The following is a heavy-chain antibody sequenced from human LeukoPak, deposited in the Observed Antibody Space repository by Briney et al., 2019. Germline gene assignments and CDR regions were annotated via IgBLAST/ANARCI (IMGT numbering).Heavy chain of an antibody. CDR3: ARGNIVVVPAAYSY. CDR1: GFTFSSYW. Sequence: PGGSLRLSCAASGFTFSSYWMSWVRQAPGKGLEWVANIEQDGSEKYYVDSVKGRFTISRDNAKNSLYLQMNSLRAEDTAVYYCARGNIVVVPAAYSYWGQGTLVTVSS. CDR2: IEQDGSEK. J-gene: IGHJ4*02. V-gene: IGHV3-7*01. D-gene: IGHD2-2*01.